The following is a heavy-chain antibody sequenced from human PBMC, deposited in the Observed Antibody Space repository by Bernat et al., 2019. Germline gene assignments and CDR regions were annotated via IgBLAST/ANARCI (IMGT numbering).Heavy chain of an antibody. CDR3: ARDSHVRAVRGGGFDY. J-gene: IGHJ4*02. D-gene: IGHD3-10*01. CDR1: GFTFSSYE. CDR2: ISSRGSTI. Sequence: EVQLVESGGGLVQPGGSLRLSCAASGFTFSSYEMNWVRQAPGKGLGWVSYISSRGSTIYYAGAVHGRFAISRDNAKNSLYLQMNSLGREDMAVYYCARDSHVRAVRGGGFDYWGQGTLVTVSS. V-gene: IGHV3-48*03.